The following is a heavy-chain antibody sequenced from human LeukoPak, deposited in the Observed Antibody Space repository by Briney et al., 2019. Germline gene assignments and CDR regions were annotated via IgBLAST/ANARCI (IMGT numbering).Heavy chain of an antibody. CDR3: ARAGPADY. CDR1: GFTFSIYS. J-gene: IGHJ4*02. CDR2: ISSSSNYI. Sequence: GGSLRLSCAASGFTFSIYSMDWVRQAPGKGLEWVSSISSSSNYIYYADSVKGRFAISRDNAKNSLYLQMNSLRAEDTAVYYCARAGPADYWSQGTLVTVSS. V-gene: IGHV3-21*01.